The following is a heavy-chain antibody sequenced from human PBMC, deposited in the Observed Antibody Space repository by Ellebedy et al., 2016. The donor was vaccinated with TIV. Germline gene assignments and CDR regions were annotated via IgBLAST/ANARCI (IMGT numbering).Heavy chain of an antibody. J-gene: IGHJ4*02. CDR2: ISYDGSNK. CDR3: AKGRGGSYYSSIDY. CDR1: GFTFSSYG. Sequence: GESLKISCAASGFTFSSYGMHWVRQAPGKGLEWVAVISYDGSNKYYADSVKGRFTISRDNSKNTLYLQMNSLRAEDTAVYYYAKGRGGSYYSSIDYWGQGTLVTVSS. D-gene: IGHD1-26*01. V-gene: IGHV3-30*18.